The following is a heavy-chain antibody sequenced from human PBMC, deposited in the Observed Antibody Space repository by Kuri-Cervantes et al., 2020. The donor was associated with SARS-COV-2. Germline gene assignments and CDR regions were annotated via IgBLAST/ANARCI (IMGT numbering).Heavy chain of an antibody. V-gene: IGHV1-2*04. Sequence: ASVKVFCKASGYTFTGYYMHWVRQAPGQGLEWMGWINPNSGGTNYAQKFQGWVTMTRDTSISTVYMELSRLRSDDTAVYFCARDRVGRENAFDVWGLGTMVTVSS. CDR1: GYTFTGYY. J-gene: IGHJ3*01. D-gene: IGHD5-24*01. CDR3: ARDRVGRENAFDV. CDR2: INPNSGGT.